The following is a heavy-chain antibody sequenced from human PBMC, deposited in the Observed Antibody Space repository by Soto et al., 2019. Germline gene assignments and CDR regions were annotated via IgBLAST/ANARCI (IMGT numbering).Heavy chain of an antibody. J-gene: IGHJ4*02. D-gene: IGHD3-16*02. CDR3: ASYDYVWGSYRYTPFDY. V-gene: IGHV3-30-3*01. CDR1: GFTFSSYA. Sequence: QVQLVESGGGVVQPGRSLRLSCAASGFTFSSYAMHWDRQAPGKGLEWVAVISYDGSNKYYADSVKGRFTISRDNSKNTLYLQMNSLRAEDTAVYYCASYDYVWGSYRYTPFDYWGQGTLVTVSS. CDR2: ISYDGSNK.